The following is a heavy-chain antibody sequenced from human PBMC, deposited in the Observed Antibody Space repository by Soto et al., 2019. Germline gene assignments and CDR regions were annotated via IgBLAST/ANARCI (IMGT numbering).Heavy chain of an antibody. J-gene: IGHJ4*02. CDR2: INTRGGST. D-gene: IGHD4-4*01. CDR3: ARGGEDMTTSHFDH. V-gene: IGHV1-46*01. Sequence: GASVKVSCKAFGYTFSSYYMHWVRQAPGQGLEWMGIINTRGGSTSYAQKFQGRVTMTRDTSTSTVSMDLSSLRSEDTAVYYCARGGEDMTTSHFDHWGQGTLVTVSS. CDR1: GYTFSSYY.